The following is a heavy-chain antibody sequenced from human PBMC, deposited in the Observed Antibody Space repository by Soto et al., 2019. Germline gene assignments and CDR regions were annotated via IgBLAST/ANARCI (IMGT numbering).Heavy chain of an antibody. CDR2: ISTSGGRT. J-gene: IGHJ6*02. D-gene: IGHD4-4*01. CDR3: AKGQSTHSV. Sequence: EGQLLESGGDLVQPGGSLRLSCAASGFSFSSYAMSWVRQVPGKGLEWVSGISTSGGRTFYADSVKGRFTISRDNVENKLYLQMNSLSGEDTALYYCAKGQSTHSVWGQGTTVTVSS. CDR1: GFSFSSYA. V-gene: IGHV3-23*01.